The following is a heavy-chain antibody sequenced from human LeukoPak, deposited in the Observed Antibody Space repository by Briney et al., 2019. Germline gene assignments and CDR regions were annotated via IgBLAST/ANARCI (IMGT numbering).Heavy chain of an antibody. CDR1: GYSSTSYW. Sequence: GESLKISCRGSGYSSTSYWIGWVRQMPGKGLEWMGIIYPGDSDTRYSPSFQGQVTISADRSISTAYLQWSSLKASDTAMYYCARQDSYGYRNWFDPWGQGTLVTVSS. V-gene: IGHV5-51*01. CDR2: IYPGDSDT. J-gene: IGHJ5*02. CDR3: ARQDSYGYRNWFDP. D-gene: IGHD5-18*01.